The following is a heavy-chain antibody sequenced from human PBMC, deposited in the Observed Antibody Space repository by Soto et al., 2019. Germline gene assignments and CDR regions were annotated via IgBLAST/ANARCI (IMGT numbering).Heavy chain of an antibody. V-gene: IGHV3-23*01. J-gene: IGHJ4*02. CDR2: ISGSGGST. D-gene: IGHD3-9*01. Sequence: WGPLRLSYAASGFSVSSSAMTGVRQALGKGLEWVSAISGSGGSTYYADSVKGRFTISRDNSKNTLYLQMNSLRAEDTAVYYCGTYYDILTGYSFDYWGQGTLVTVSS. CDR3: GTYYDILTGYSFDY. CDR1: GFSVSSSA.